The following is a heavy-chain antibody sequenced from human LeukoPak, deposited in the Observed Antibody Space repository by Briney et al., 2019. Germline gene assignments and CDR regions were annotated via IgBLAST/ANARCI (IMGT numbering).Heavy chain of an antibody. CDR3: ARSAYYYDGSDYYYFDY. D-gene: IGHD3-22*01. CDR2: IYCRSST. Sequence: SETLSLTCTVSGGSISSSYWSWIWETLGKGLECIGYIYCRSSTNYNPYLKSRVTISVDPYKNQFALKLSSMTAADTAVYYCARSAYYYDGSDYYYFDYWGQGTLVTVSS. V-gene: IGHV4-59*01. CDR1: GGSISSSY. J-gene: IGHJ4*02.